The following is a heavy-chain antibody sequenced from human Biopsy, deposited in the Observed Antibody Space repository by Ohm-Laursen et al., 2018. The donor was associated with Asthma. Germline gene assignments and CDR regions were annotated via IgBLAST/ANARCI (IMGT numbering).Heavy chain of an antibody. J-gene: IGHJ3*01. CDR1: GYNFISFA. V-gene: IGHV1-3*04. CDR2: VNTGNGDT. D-gene: IGHD3-9*01. CDR3: ARTYYDFLTGQVKDVFGV. Sequence: ASVKVSCKTSGYNFISFAIHWVRQAPGQRLEWMCWVNTGNGDTKYSQKFQGRVTITRDTSASTAYMELRSLRSEDMATYYCARTYYDFLTGQVKDVFGVWGQGTMVTVSS.